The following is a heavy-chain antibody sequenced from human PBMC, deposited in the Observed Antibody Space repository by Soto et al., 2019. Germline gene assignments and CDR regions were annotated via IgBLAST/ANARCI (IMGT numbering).Heavy chain of an antibody. Sequence: SETLSLTCTVSGGSISSYFYIWVRQPPGKGLEWIGSVYYTGTTDYNPSLKSRVTISVDTSKTQFSLTLRSVTAADTAVYYCARDLAAVPRAFDYWGRGTLVTVSS. CDR1: GGSISSYF. CDR2: VYYTGTT. D-gene: IGHD6-13*01. J-gene: IGHJ4*02. CDR3: ARDLAAVPRAFDY. V-gene: IGHV4-59*01.